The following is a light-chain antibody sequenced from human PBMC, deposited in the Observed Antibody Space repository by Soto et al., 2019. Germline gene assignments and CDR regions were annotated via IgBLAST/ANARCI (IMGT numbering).Light chain of an antibody. CDR3: QSYDSSLSAWV. V-gene: IGLV1-40*01. CDR2: GNN. CDR1: SSNIGAAYD. Sequence: QSVLTQPPSVSGAPGQKVTISCTRSSSNIGAAYDVHWYQHLPGTAPKLLIYGNNNRPSGVPDRFSGSKSGTSASLAITGLQAEDEAHYYCQSYDSSLSAWVFGGGTKLTVL. J-gene: IGLJ3*02.